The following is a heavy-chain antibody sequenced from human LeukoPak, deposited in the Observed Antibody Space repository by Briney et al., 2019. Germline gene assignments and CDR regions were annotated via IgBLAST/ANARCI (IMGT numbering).Heavy chain of an antibody. D-gene: IGHD3-22*01. CDR1: GFTVSSNY. CDR3: ARQPYYYDSSGYYVSWFDP. J-gene: IGHJ5*02. CDR2: TYSGGST. V-gene: IGHV3-53*01. Sequence: GGSLRLSCAASGFTVSSNYMSWVRQAPGKGLEWVSVTYSGGSTYYADSVKGRFTISRDNSKNTLYLQMNSLRAEDTAVYYCARQPYYYDSSGYYVSWFDPWGQGTLVTVSS.